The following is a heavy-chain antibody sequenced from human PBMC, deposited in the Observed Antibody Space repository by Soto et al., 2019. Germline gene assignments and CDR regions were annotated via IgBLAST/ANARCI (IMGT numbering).Heavy chain of an antibody. V-gene: IGHV1-69*12. CDR2: IIPIFGTA. CDR1: GGTFSSYA. D-gene: IGHD3-22*01. Sequence: QVQLVQSGAEVKKPGSSVKVSCKASGGTFSSYAISWVRQAPGQGLEWMGGIIPIFGTANYAQKFQGRVTITADESTSSAYMALSSLRSEDTAVYYCARNVRITMIVVGGDYGMDVWGQGTTVTVSS. CDR3: ARNVRITMIVVGGDYGMDV. J-gene: IGHJ6*02.